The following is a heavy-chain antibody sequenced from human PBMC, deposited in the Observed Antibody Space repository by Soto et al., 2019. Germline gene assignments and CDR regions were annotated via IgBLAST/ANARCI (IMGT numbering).Heavy chain of an antibody. V-gene: IGHV3-48*01. Sequence: PGGSLRLSCAASGFTFSSYSMNWVRQAPGKGLEWVSYISSSSSTIYYADSVKGRFTISRDNAKNSLYLQMNSLRTEDTAVYYCARGSGFLIDSWGLGTLVTVSS. D-gene: IGHD5-12*01. CDR1: GFTFSSYS. J-gene: IGHJ4*02. CDR3: ARGSGFLIDS. CDR2: ISSSSSTI.